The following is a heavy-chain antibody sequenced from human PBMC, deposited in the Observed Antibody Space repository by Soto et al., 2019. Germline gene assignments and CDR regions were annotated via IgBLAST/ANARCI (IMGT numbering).Heavy chain of an antibody. CDR2: IYSGGST. J-gene: IGHJ4*02. V-gene: IGHV3-53*03. Sequence: PGGSLRLSCAASGFTVSSNYMSWVRQAPGKGLEWVSVIYSGGSTYYADSVKGRFTISRDNSKNTLYLQMNSLRAEDTAVYYCGRAESPDTAYFSDYWGQGTLVTVSS. CDR1: GFTVSSNY. CDR3: GRAESPDTAYFSDY. D-gene: IGHD5-18*01.